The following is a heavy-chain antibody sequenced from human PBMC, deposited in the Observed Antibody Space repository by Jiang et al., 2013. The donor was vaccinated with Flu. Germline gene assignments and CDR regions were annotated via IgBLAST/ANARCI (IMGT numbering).Heavy chain of an antibody. J-gene: IGHJ6*02. CDR1: GGSISSYY. Sequence: GLVKPSETLSLTCTVSGGSISSYYWSWIRQPPGKGLEWIGYIYYSGSTNYNPSLKSRVTISVDTSKNQFSLKLSSVTAADTAVYYCARDRIVVVPAARYYYYGMDVWGQGTTVTVSS. D-gene: IGHD2-2*01. V-gene: IGHV4-59*01. CDR3: ARDRIVVVPAARYYYYGMDV. CDR2: IYYSGST.